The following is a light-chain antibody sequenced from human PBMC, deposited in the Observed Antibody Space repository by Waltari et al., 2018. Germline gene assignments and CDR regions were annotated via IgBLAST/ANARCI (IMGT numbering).Light chain of an antibody. CDR1: SSDVGNYNL. CDR3: CSYAGHSTYV. V-gene: IGLV2-23*02. CDR2: EVS. Sequence: GSPGQSITISCTGTSSDVGNYNLVSWYQQHPGKAPKLMIYEVSQRPSGVSNRFSGSKSGNTASLTIPGLQPEDETDYYCCSYAGHSTYVFGTGTKVTVL. J-gene: IGLJ1*01.